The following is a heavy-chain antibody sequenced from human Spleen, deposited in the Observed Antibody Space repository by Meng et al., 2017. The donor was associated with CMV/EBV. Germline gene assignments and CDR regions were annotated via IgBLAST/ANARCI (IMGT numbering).Heavy chain of an antibody. Sequence: GESLKISCAGSGFNFSNYSMNWVRQAPGKGLEWVSSITSSSSHIYDADSVKGRFTISRDNAKNSLYLQINSLRAEDTAVYYCAREWYYDFWSGSFYYYGLDVWGQGTTVTVSS. D-gene: IGHD3-3*01. J-gene: IGHJ6*02. CDR1: GFNFSNYS. CDR3: AREWYYDFWSGSFYYYGLDV. V-gene: IGHV3-21*01. CDR2: ITSSSSHI.